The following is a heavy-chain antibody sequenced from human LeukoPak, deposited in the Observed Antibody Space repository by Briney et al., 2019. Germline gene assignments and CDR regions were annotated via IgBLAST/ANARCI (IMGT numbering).Heavy chain of an antibody. CDR2: ISSSGSTI. V-gene: IGHV3-48*03. CDR3: TKRPFSGYFEY. D-gene: IGHD6-25*01. J-gene: IGHJ4*02. Sequence: QAGGSLRLSCAASGFTFSSYEMNWVRQAPGKGLEWVSYISSSGSTIYYADSVKGRFTISRDNAKNSLYLQMNSLRAEDTAVYYCTKRPFSGYFEYWGQGTLVTVSS. CDR1: GFTFSSYE.